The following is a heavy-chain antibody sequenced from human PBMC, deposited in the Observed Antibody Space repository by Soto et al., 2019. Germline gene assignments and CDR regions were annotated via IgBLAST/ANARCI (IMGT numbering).Heavy chain of an antibody. CDR1: GFTFSSYS. CDR3: ALRYETYYDFWSGYPPFDY. D-gene: IGHD3-3*01. J-gene: IGHJ4*02. Sequence: EVQLVESGGGLVQPGGSLRLSCAASGFTFSSYSMNWVRQAPGKGLEWVSYISSSSSTIYYADSVKGRFTISRDNAKNSLYLQMNSLRDEDTAVYYCALRYETYYDFWSGYPPFDYWGQGTLVTVSS. V-gene: IGHV3-48*02. CDR2: ISSSSSTI.